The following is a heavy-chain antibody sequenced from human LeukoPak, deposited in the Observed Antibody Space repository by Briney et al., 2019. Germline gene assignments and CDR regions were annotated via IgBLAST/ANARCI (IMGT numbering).Heavy chain of an antibody. CDR2: IGRSGDRTT. CDR3: AVPPLSGSGSSRPLAGVDV. D-gene: IGHD3-10*01. Sequence: GGSLRLSCAASGFTFSIYSLNWVRQAPGKGLEWVAYIGRSGDRTTKYADSVKGRFTISRDNADNSLFLQMNSLRAEDTAVYYCAVPPLSGSGSSRPLAGVDVWGQGTTVTVSS. V-gene: IGHV3-48*04. CDR1: GFTFSIYS. J-gene: IGHJ6*02.